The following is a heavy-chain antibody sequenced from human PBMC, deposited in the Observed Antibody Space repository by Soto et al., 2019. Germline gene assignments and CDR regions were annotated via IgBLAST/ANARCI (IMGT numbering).Heavy chain of an antibody. V-gene: IGHV4-59*01. Sequence: SETLSLTCTVSGGSISSYYWSWIRQPPGKGLEWIGYIYYSGSTNYNPSLKSRVTISVDTSKNQFSLKLSSVTAADTAVYYCAKVGPYESGSYMFRYNWFGPWGSGTLVTVSS. CDR1: GGSISSYY. D-gene: IGHD3-10*01. CDR3: AKVGPYESGSYMFRYNWFGP. CDR2: IYYSGST. J-gene: IGHJ5*02.